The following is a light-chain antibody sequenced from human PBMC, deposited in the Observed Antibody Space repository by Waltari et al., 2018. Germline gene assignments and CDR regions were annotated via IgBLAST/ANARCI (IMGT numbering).Light chain of an antibody. CDR1: SSDVGDYNY. CDR3: CSYAVSYTFDAC. V-gene: IGLV2-11*01. J-gene: IGLJ2*01. CDR2: DVT. Sequence: QSALTQPRSVSGSPGQSVTISCTGGSSDVGDYNYVSWYQHHPDKAPKLMIYDVTKSSSGVAYRFSGSKSCNTASLSSSYIQAVVDADYYFCSYAVSYTFDACFGGWTNLTFL.